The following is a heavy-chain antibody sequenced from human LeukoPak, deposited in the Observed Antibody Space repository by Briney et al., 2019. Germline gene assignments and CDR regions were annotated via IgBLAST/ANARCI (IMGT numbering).Heavy chain of an antibody. CDR2: INHSGST. Sequence: PSETLSLTCAVYGGSFSGYYWSWIRQPPGKGLEWIGEINHSGSTNYNPCLKSRVTISVDTSKNQFSLKLSSVTAADTAVYYCARGQGYCSGGSCYSSPNYYYYYMDVWGKGTTVTVSS. J-gene: IGHJ6*03. CDR3: ARGQGYCSGGSCYSSPNYYYYYMDV. V-gene: IGHV4-34*01. CDR1: GGSFSGYY. D-gene: IGHD2-15*01.